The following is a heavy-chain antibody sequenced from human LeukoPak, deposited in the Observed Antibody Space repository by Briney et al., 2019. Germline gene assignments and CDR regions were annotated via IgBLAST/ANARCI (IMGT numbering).Heavy chain of an antibody. D-gene: IGHD3-3*01. V-gene: IGHV1-2*02. CDR2: INPNSGGT. J-gene: IGHJ4*02. CDR3: ARGGDFWSGSPDYFDY. Sequence: ASVKVSCKASVYTFTGYYMHWVRQAPGQGLEWIGWINPNSGGTNYAQKFQGRVTMTRDTSISTAYMELSRLRSDDTAVYYCARGGDFWSGSPDYFDYWGQGTPVTVSS. CDR1: VYTFTGYY.